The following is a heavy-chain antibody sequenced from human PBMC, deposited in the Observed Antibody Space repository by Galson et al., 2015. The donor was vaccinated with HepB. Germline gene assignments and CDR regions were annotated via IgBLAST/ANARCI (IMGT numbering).Heavy chain of an antibody. CDR3: AREGPYSYGYDYYYYGMDV. J-gene: IGHJ6*02. CDR1: GFTFSSYA. CDR2: ISYDGSNK. D-gene: IGHD5-18*01. V-gene: IGHV3-30-3*01. Sequence: SLRLSCAASGFTFSSYAMHWVRQAPGKGLEWVAVISYDGSNKYYADSVKGRFTISRDNSKNTLYLQMNSLRAEDTAVYYCAREGPYSYGYDYYYYGMDVWGQGTTVTVSS.